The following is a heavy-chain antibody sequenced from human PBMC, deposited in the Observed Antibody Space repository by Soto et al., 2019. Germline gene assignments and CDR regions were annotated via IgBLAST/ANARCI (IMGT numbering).Heavy chain of an antibody. D-gene: IGHD2-15*01. J-gene: IGHJ6*02. CDR1: GFTFSDYY. Sequence: PGGSLRLSCAASGFTFSDYYMSWIRQAPGKGLEWVSYISSSSSYTNYADSVKGRFTISRDNAKNSLYLQMNSLRAEDTAVYYCARDLGYCSGGSCHGSYYGTDVWGQGTTVTVSS. V-gene: IGHV3-11*06. CDR2: ISSSSSYT. CDR3: ARDLGYCSGGSCHGSYYGTDV.